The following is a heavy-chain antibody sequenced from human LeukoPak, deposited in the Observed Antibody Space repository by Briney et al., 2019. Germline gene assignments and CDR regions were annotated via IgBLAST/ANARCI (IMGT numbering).Heavy chain of an antibody. V-gene: IGHV4-31*03. J-gene: IGHJ4*02. CDR2: IYYSGST. D-gene: IGHD3-3*01. Sequence: SQTLSLTCTVSGGSISSGGYYWSWIRQHPGKGLEWIGYIYYSGSTYYNPSLKSRVTISVDTSKNQFSLKLSSVTAADTAVYYCARMGFLLSYYFDYWGQGTLVTVSS. CDR3: ARMGFLLSYYFDY. CDR1: GGSISSGGYY.